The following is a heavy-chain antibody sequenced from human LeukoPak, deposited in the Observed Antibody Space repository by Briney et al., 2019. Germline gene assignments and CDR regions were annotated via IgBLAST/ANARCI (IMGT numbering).Heavy chain of an antibody. D-gene: IGHD3-3*01. CDR2: INPNSGGT. V-gene: IGHV1-2*06. CDR1: GYTFTGYY. Sequence: ASVKVSCKASGYTFTGYYMHWVRQAPGQGLEWMGRINPNSGGTNYAQKFQGRVTMTRDTSISTAYMELSRLRSDDTAVYYCAREPYDFWSGYISYYYYGMDVWGQGTTVTVSS. CDR3: AREPYDFWSGYISYYYYGMDV. J-gene: IGHJ6*02.